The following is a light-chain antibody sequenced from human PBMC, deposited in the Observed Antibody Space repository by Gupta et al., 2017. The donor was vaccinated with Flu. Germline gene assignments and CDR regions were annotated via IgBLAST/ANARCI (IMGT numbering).Light chain of an antibody. CDR2: GNS. J-gene: IGLJ1*01. CDR3: AAWDDSLNGHYV. CDR1: SSTIGSNP. Sequence: VTISCSGSSSTIGSNPVNWYQQVPGTAPNLLIYGNSQRPSGGPDRFSGSKSGTSASLAISGLQSEDEADYYCAAWDDSLNGHYVFGTGTKVTVL. V-gene: IGLV1-44*01.